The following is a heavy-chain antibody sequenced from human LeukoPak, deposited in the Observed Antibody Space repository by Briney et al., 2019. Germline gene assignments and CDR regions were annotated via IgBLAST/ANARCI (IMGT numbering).Heavy chain of an antibody. D-gene: IGHD3-9*01. CDR2: IKQDGSEQ. J-gene: IGHJ4*02. CDR1: GFTFSLHW. Sequence: GGSLRLSCEASGFTFSLHWMSWVRQPPGKGLELVANIKQDGSEQYYVDSVKGRFTISRDNAKNSLYLQMNSLRAEDTAVYYCARAGFLTGYGNWGQGTLVTVSS. V-gene: IGHV3-7*01. CDR3: ARAGFLTGYGN.